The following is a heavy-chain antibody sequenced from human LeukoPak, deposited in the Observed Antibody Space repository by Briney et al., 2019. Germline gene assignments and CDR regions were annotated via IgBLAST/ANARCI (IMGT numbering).Heavy chain of an antibody. CDR1: GGSISGYY. J-gene: IGHJ6*03. CDR2: IYYSGST. CDR3: ARAEYYYDSSGRIDYYYYYMDV. D-gene: IGHD3-22*01. Sequence: PSETLSLTCTVSGGSISGYYWSWIRQPPGKGLEWIGYIYYSGSTNYNPSLKSRVTISVDTSKNQFSLKLSSVTAADTAVYYCARAEYYYDSSGRIDYYYYYMDVWGKGTTVTVSS. V-gene: IGHV4-59*01.